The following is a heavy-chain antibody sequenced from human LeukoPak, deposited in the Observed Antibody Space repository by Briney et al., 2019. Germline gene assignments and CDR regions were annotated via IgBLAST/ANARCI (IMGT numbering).Heavy chain of an antibody. D-gene: IGHD6-13*01. CDR1: GGTFSSYA. V-gene: IGHV1-69*05. CDR3: ARGAGSSWYMDYFDY. CDR2: IIPIFGTA. J-gene: IGHJ4*02. Sequence: SVKVSCKASGGTFSSYAISWVRQAPGQGLEWMGRIIPIFGTANYAQKFQGRVTITTDESTSTAYMELSSLRSEDTAAYYCARGAGSSWYMDYFDYWGQGTLVTVSS.